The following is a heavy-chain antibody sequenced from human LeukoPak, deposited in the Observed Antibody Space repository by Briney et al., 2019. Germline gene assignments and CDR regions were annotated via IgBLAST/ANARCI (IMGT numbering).Heavy chain of an antibody. CDR1: AFNFTAYW. CDR2: INSDGTTT. Sequence: PGGALRLSCASSAFNFTAYWMHWVRQDPRQGLLWVARINSDGTTTNYADSVKGRFTISRDNAKNTLFLRMNSVRAEDTAVYFCTVSNGGYGPCGQGALVTVSS. D-gene: IGHD5-12*01. CDR3: TVSNGGYGP. V-gene: IGHV3-74*01. J-gene: IGHJ5*02.